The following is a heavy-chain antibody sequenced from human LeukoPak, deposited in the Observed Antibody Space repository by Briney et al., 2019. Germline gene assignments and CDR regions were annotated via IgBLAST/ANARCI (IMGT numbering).Heavy chain of an antibody. CDR3: ARDTWGGNDAFDI. V-gene: IGHV3-53*01. Sequence: TGGSLRLSCAASGFTVSSNYMSWVRQAPGKGLEWVSVIYSGGSTYYADSVKGRFTISRDNSKNTLYLQMNSLRAEDTAVYYCARDTWGGNDAFDIWGQGTMVTVSS. CDR1: GFTVSSNY. D-gene: IGHD2-21*01. CDR2: IYSGGST. J-gene: IGHJ3*02.